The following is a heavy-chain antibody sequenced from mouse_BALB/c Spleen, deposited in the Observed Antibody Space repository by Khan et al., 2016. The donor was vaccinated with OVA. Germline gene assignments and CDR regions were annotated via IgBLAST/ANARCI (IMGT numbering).Heavy chain of an antibody. J-gene: IGHJ4*01. CDR2: INTYTGEP. V-gene: IGHV9-3-1*01. D-gene: IGHD2-10*01. Sequence: QIQLVQSGPELKKPGETVKISCKASGYTFRSFGMNWVKQAPGKGLKWMGWINTYTGEPTYADDFKGRYVFSLETSASTAYLLINNLKNEDTATYFCARPPYFSYVMVYWGQGTSVTVSS. CDR3: ARPPYFSYVMVY. CDR1: GYTFRSFG.